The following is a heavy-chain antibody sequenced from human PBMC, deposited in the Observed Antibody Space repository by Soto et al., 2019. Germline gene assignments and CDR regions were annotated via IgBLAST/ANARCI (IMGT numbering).Heavy chain of an antibody. CDR1: GGSMRNVY. CDR3: STYSYDDHISGYHDS. Sequence: SETLSLTCTVSGGSMRNVYWSWIRQPPGKRLEWIGFIFHSGNAKYNPSLKSRVTISIDTSKSQFSLSLTSVTAADTATYFCSTYSYDDHISGYHDSWGQGTLVTVSS. V-gene: IGHV4-59*08. CDR2: IFHSGNA. D-gene: IGHD5-18*01. J-gene: IGHJ4*02.